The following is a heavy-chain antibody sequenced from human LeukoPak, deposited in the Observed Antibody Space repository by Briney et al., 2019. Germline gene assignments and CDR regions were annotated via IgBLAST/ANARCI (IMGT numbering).Heavy chain of an antibody. CDR2: INHSGST. Sequence: KPSETLSLTCAVYGGSFSGYYWSWIRQPPGKGLEWIGEINHSGSTNYNPSLKSRVTISVDTSKNQFSLKLSSVTAADTAVYYCARQGQQLVPGGRVDYWGQGTLVTVSS. CDR3: ARQGQQLVPGGRVDY. CDR1: GGSFSGYY. D-gene: IGHD6-13*01. V-gene: IGHV4-34*01. J-gene: IGHJ4*02.